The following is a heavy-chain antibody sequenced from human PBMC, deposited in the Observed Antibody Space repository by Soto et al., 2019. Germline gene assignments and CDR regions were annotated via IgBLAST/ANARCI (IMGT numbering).Heavy chain of an antibody. CDR2: IIPIFGTA. CDR3: ARGQVGRDTAMFTNWFDP. D-gene: IGHD5-18*01. V-gene: IGHV1-69*01. J-gene: IGHJ5*02. CDR1: GGTFSSYA. Sequence: QVQLVQSGAEVKKPGSSVKVSCKASGGTFSSYAISWVRQAPGQGLEWMGGIIPIFGTANYAQKFQGRVTITADESTSTAYMELSSLRSEDTAVYYCARGQVGRDTAMFTNWFDPWGQGTLVTVSS.